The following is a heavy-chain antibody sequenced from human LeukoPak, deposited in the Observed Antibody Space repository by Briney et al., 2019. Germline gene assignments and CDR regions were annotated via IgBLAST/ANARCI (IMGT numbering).Heavy chain of an antibody. CDR3: ITGNDY. CDR2: IKQDGSET. CDR1: GFTFSSYW. D-gene: IGHD1-20*01. Sequence: PGGSLRLSXAASGFTFSSYWMSWVRQAPGKGPEWVANIKQDGSETYYVDSVKGRFTISRDNAKNSLYLQMNSLRAEDTAVYYCITGNDYWGQGTLVTVSS. J-gene: IGHJ4*02. V-gene: IGHV3-7*01.